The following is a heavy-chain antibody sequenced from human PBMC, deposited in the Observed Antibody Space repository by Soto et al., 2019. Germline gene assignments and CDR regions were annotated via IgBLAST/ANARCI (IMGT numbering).Heavy chain of an antibody. V-gene: IGHV3-74*01. CDR3: TRSVGWYDY. D-gene: IGHD6-19*01. CDR1: GFTFSDHR. J-gene: IGHJ4*02. CDR2: THSGGSIT. Sequence: EVQLVESGGGLVQPGGSPRLSCVGSGFTFSDHRIHWVRQAPGKGLVWVSRTHSGGSITAYADSVKGRFTISRDDAKNTVYLQMNSLRAEDTAVYYCTRSVGWYDYWGQGTLVTVSS.